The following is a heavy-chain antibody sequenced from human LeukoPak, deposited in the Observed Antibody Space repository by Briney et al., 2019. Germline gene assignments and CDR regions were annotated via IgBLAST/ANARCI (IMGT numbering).Heavy chain of an antibody. Sequence: SETLSLTCTVSGGSISGGGYYWSWIRQHPGKGLEWIGYIYYSGSTYYNPSLKSRVIISVDTSKNQFSLKLSSVTAADTAVYYCARGVLGTDAFEIWGQGTMVTVSS. V-gene: IGHV4-31*03. CDR1: GGSISGGGYY. CDR2: IYYSGST. CDR3: ARGVLGTDAFEI. J-gene: IGHJ3*02. D-gene: IGHD1-1*01.